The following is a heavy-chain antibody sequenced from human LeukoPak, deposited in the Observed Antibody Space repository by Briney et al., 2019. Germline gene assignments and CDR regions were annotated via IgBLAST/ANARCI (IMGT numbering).Heavy chain of an antibody. D-gene: IGHD6-13*01. Sequence: SETLSLTCTVSGGSINSYYWSWIRQPPGKGLEWIGYIYNSGGTNYNPSLKSRVTMSIDTSKNQISLNLSSVTAADTAAYYCAGFTATAGRGDYWGQGTLVTVSS. CDR3: AGFTATAGRGDY. CDR1: GGSINSYY. J-gene: IGHJ4*02. CDR2: IYNSGGT. V-gene: IGHV4-59*03.